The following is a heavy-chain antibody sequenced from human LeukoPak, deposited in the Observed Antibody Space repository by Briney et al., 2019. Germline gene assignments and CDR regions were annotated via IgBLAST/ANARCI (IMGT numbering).Heavy chain of an antibody. D-gene: IGHD3-9*01. V-gene: IGHV1-18*01. Sequence: ASVKVSCKASGYTFTSYGISWVRQAPGQGLGWMGWISAYNGNTNFAQKLQGRVTMTTDTSTSTAYMDLRSLRSDDTAVYYCARDQAATNTQVRFCLDWGQGTLVTVSS. CDR3: ARDQAATNTQVRFCLD. CDR2: ISAYNGNT. J-gene: IGHJ4*02. CDR1: GYTFTSYG.